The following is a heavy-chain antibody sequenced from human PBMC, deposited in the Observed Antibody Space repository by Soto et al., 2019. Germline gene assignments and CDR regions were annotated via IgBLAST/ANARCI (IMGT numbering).Heavy chain of an antibody. Sequence: EVQLLESGGGLVQPGGSLRLSCAASGFTFSSYAMNWVRQAPGKGLEWVSVISGSGGSTYYADSVKGRFTISRDNSKSTLYLQMNSLRAEDTAVYYCARRSSGWDFDYWGQGTLVTVSS. CDR3: ARRSSGWDFDY. V-gene: IGHV3-23*01. CDR1: GFTFSSYA. J-gene: IGHJ4*02. D-gene: IGHD6-19*01. CDR2: ISGSGGST.